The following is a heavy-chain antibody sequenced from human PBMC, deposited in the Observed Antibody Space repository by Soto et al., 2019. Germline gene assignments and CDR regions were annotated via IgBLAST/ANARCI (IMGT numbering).Heavy chain of an antibody. Sequence: SETLSLTCAVYGGSFSGYYWSWIRQPPGKGLEWIGEINHSGSTNYNPSLKSRVTISVDTSKNQFSLKLSSVTAADTAVYYCARGRGYSYVSRFDYWGQGTLVTVSS. CDR2: INHSGST. D-gene: IGHD5-18*01. CDR1: GGSFSGYY. J-gene: IGHJ4*02. V-gene: IGHV4-34*01. CDR3: ARGRGYSYVSRFDY.